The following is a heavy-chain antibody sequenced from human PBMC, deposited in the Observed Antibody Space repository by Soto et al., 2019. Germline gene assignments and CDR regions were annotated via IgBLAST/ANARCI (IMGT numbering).Heavy chain of an antibody. J-gene: IGHJ4*02. V-gene: IGHV4-59*01. D-gene: IGHD4-17*01. Sequence: PSETLSLTCAVSGGSLNNYYWILIRHPPGKGLEWIGYIYFSGSINYIPSLKSRVTISADTSKNQFSLKLISVTTADTAIYYCARHARLRVFRSTFDYWGQGTLVTVSS. CDR2: IYFSGSI. CDR3: ARHARLRVFRSTFDY. CDR1: GGSLNNYY.